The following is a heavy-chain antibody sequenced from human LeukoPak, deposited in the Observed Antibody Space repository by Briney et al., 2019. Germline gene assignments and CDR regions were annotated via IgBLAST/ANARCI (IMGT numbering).Heavy chain of an antibody. V-gene: IGHV3-73*01. CDR3: TTDQFVKGATKLQVGAKVRDY. J-gene: IGHJ4*02. CDR2: IRSKADSYAT. CDR1: GFTFSGSA. D-gene: IGHD1-26*01. Sequence: GSLKLSCAASGFTFSGSAIHWVRQASGKGLEWVGRIRSKADSYATAYAASVKGRFTISRDDSKNTAYLQMNSLKTEDTAVYYCTTDQFVKGATKLQVGAKVRDYWGQGTLVTVSS.